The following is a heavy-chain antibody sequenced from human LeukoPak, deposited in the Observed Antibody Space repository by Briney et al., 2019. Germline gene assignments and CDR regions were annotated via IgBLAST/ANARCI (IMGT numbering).Heavy chain of an antibody. D-gene: IGHD3-10*01. CDR2: IYYSGST. Sequence: KPSETLSFNCTGSGGSISSYYWSWIRQPPGQGLEWIGYIYYSGSTNYNPSLKSRVTISVDTSTNEFSLKLSFVTAADTAVYYCARGGRFGELIFDYWGKGTLVTVSS. CDR1: GGSISSYY. J-gene: IGHJ4*02. V-gene: IGHV4-59*01. CDR3: ARGGRFGELIFDY.